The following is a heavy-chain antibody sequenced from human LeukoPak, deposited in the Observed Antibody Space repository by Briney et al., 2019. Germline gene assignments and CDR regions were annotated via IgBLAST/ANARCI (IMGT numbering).Heavy chain of an antibody. D-gene: IGHD1-26*01. CDR1: GGSFSGYY. J-gene: IGHJ6*03. CDR2: IYSSGST. V-gene: IGHV4-59*12. Sequence: SETLSLTCAVYGGSFSGYYWSWIRQPPGRGLEWIAYIYSSGSTNYNPSLKSRVTISVDTSKNQFSLKLSSVTAADTAVYYCARGGGASGVSYYYYMDVWGKGTTVTVSS. CDR3: ARGGGASGVSYYYYMDV.